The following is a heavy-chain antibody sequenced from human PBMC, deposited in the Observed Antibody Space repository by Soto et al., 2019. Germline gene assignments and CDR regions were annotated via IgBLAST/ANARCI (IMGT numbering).Heavy chain of an antibody. CDR2: FDPEDGET. CDR1: GYTLTELS. J-gene: IGHJ6*02. CDR3: ATAQRYCSGGSCYYYYYGMDV. D-gene: IGHD2-15*01. Sequence: ASVKVSCKVSGYTLTELSMHWVRQAPGKGLEWMGGFDPEDGETIYAQKFQGRVTMTEDTSTDTAYMELSSLRSEDTAVYYCATAQRYCSGGSCYYYYYGMDVWGQGTTVTVSS. V-gene: IGHV1-24*01.